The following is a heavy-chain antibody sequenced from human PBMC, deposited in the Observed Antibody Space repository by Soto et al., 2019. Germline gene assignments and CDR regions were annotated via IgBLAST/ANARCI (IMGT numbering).Heavy chain of an antibody. CDR3: ARRLIDIFGVVIDNHDAMDV. V-gene: IGHV3-11*06. J-gene: IGHJ6*02. CDR1: GFTFSDYS. D-gene: IGHD3-3*02. Sequence: GGSLRLSXAASGFTFSDYSMNWIRQAPGKGLEWVSYISSSGNYANYADSVEGRFTISRDNAKKSLYLEMTSLRVEDTAVYYCARRLIDIFGVVIDNHDAMDVWGQGTPVTVSS. CDR2: ISSSGNYA.